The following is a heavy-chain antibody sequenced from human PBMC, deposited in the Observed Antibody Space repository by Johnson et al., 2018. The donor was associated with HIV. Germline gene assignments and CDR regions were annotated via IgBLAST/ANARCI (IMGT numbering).Heavy chain of an antibody. D-gene: IGHD1-26*01. CDR2: IGTAGDT. CDR1: GFTFSSYD. J-gene: IGHJ3*02. V-gene: IGHV3-13*01. Sequence: VQLVESGGGLVQPGGSLRLSCAASGFTFSSYDMHWVRQATGKGLEWVSAIGTAGDTYYPGSVKGRFTISRENAKNSLYLQMNSLRAGDTAVYYCGGGAGIVGALRHFDIWGQGTMVSVSS. CDR3: GGGAGIVGALRHFDI.